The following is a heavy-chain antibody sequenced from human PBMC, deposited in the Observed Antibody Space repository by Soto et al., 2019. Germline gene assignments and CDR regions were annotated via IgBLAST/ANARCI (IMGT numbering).Heavy chain of an antibody. V-gene: IGHV4-31*03. Sequence: SETLSLTCTVSGGSISSGGYYWSWIRQHPGKGLEWIGYIYYSGSTYYNPSLKSRVTISVDTSKNQFSLKLSSVTAADTAVYYCARDLLAGTDYYYYGMDVWGQGTTVTVSS. CDR2: IYYSGST. D-gene: IGHD6-19*01. CDR1: GGSISSGGYY. CDR3: ARDLLAGTDYYYYGMDV. J-gene: IGHJ6*02.